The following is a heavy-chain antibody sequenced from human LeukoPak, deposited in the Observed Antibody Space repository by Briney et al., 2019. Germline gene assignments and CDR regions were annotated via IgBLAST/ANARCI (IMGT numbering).Heavy chain of an antibody. Sequence: GGSLRLSCAASGFTFSSYAMHWVRQAPGKGLEWVAVISYDGSNKYYADSVKGRFTVSRDNSKNTLYLQMNSLRAEDTAVYYCARSMRSGYGGDIYYFDYWGQGILVTVSS. V-gene: IGHV3-30-3*01. CDR2: ISYDGSNK. D-gene: IGHD5-12*01. CDR3: ARSMRSGYGGDIYYFDY. J-gene: IGHJ4*02. CDR1: GFTFSSYA.